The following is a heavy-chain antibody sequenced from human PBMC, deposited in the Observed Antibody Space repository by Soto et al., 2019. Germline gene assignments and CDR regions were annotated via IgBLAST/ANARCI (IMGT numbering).Heavy chain of an antibody. CDR1: GFTFSSYA. CDR2: ISGSGGST. D-gene: IGHD6-13*01. CDR3: AKWGAAAGTTAFDP. Sequence: PGGSLSLSCAASGFTFSSYAMSWVRQAPGKGLEWVSAISGSGGSTYYADSVKGRFTISRDNSKNTLYLQMNSLRAEDTAVYYCAKWGAAAGTTAFDPWGQGTLVTVSS. J-gene: IGHJ5*02. V-gene: IGHV3-23*01.